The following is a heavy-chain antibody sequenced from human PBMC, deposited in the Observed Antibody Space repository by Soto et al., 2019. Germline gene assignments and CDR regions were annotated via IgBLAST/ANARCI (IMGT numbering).Heavy chain of an antibody. CDR1: GFTFSDYA. Sequence: EVLLLESGGGLVQPGGSLRLSCAASGFTFSDYAMSWVRQAPGKGLEWVSVIGGDGGATYYADSVKGRLTVSRDNSKNTLYPQMDSLRAEDTAVYYCAKDSVSYNRIYDPFDIWGQGTMVTVSS. V-gene: IGHV3-23*01. J-gene: IGHJ3*02. D-gene: IGHD1-1*01. CDR3: AKDSVSYNRIYDPFDI. CDR2: IGGDGGAT.